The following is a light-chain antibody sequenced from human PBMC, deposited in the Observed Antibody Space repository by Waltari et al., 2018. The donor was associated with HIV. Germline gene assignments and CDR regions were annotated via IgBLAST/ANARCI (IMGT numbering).Light chain of an antibody. CDR1: SSDVGSYNL. Sequence: QSALTQPASVSGSPGQSITISCTGTSSDVGSYNLVSWYQQYPGKAPKLMIYEVNERPSGISNRFSGSKSGNTASLTISGLQAEDEADYYCCSYAGSRRVFGTGTKVTVL. V-gene: IGLV2-23*02. J-gene: IGLJ1*01. CDR3: CSYAGSRRV. CDR2: EVN.